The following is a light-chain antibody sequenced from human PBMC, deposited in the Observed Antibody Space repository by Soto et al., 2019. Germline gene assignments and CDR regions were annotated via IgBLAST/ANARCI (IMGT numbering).Light chain of an antibody. J-gene: IGKJ1*01. Sequence: EIVLTQSPGTLSLSPGERATLSCRASPSVTNYLAWYQQKPGQAPRLLISGASNRATGTPDRFSGSGSGTDFTLTISRLEPEDFAVYYCQQYGGSVQTFGQGTTVDIK. CDR2: GAS. CDR1: PSVTNY. CDR3: QQYGGSVQT. V-gene: IGKV3-20*01.